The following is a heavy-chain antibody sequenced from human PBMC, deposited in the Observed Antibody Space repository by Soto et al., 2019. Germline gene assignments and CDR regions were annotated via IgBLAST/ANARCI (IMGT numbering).Heavy chain of an antibody. D-gene: IGHD3-22*01. CDR3: ARGQVVNFDNWFDP. CDR2: INLNSGHT. CDR1: GYTFTNYG. V-gene: IGHV1-18*01. Sequence: QIQLLQSGAEVKKPGTSVKVSCKASGYTFTNYGIIWVRQAPGQGLEWMGWINLNSGHTNYAQNLQDRATMTTDTSTNTAYMELRSLRSDDTAVYFCARGQVVNFDNWFDPWGQGTLVTVSS. J-gene: IGHJ5*02.